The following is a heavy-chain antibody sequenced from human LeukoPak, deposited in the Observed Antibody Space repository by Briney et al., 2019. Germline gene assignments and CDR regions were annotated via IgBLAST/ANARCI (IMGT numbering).Heavy chain of an antibody. Sequence: GESLKISCKGSGYSFTNYWINWVRQMPGKGLEWMGKIDPSDSYTNYSPSFQGHVTISADKSISTAYLQWSSLKASDTAMYYCARALGGCTSTSCYVAFHYWGQGTLITVSS. D-gene: IGHD2-2*01. V-gene: IGHV5-10-1*01. CDR3: ARALGGCTSTSCYVAFHY. J-gene: IGHJ4*02. CDR2: IDPSDSYT. CDR1: GYSFTNYW.